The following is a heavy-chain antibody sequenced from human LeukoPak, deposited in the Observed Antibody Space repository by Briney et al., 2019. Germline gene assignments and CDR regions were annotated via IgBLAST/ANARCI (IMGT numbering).Heavy chain of an antibody. V-gene: IGHV3-23*01. Sequence: HPGGSLRLSCAASGFTLNNYAMSWVRQAPGKGLEWVSATSSSDAGTYHADSVRGRFTISRDNSKNTLYLQMNSLRAEDTAVYYCAKGDYYGSGSYYNVRSLRTTGIDYWGQGTLVTVSS. CDR1: GFTLNNYA. CDR2: TSSSDAGT. D-gene: IGHD3-10*01. CDR3: AKGDYYGSGSYYNVRSLRTTGIDY. J-gene: IGHJ4*02.